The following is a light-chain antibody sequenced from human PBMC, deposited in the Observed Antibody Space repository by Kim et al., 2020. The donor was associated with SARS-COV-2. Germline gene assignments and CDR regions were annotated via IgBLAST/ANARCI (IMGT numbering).Light chain of an antibody. J-gene: IGKJ2*01. V-gene: IGKV3-15*01. CDR3: QQYNDWPPLYT. CDR2: DAS. CDR1: RRISTN. Sequence: SPGERATRSCRASRRISTNLAWYQQKPGQAPRLLIYDASTRATNIPARFSGSGSGTEFTLTISSLQSEDFAVYYCQQYNDWPPLYTFGQGTKLEI.